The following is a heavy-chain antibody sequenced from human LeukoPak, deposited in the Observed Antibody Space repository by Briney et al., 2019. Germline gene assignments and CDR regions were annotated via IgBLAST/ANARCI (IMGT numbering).Heavy chain of an antibody. CDR1: EDSVSSNSVT. J-gene: IGHJ5*02. D-gene: IGHD2-2*01. CDR2: TYYRSTWYN. Sequence: SQTLSLTCAISEDSVSSNSVTWNWIRQSPSRGLEWLGRTYYRSTWYNDYAVSVRGRITVNPDTSKSQFSLHLNSVTPEDTAVYYCARRLTQYDCFDPWGQGILVTVSS. V-gene: IGHV6-1*01. CDR3: ARRLTQYDCFDP.